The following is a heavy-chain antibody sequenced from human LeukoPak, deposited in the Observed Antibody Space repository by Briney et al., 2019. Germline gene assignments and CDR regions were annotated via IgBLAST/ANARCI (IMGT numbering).Heavy chain of an antibody. D-gene: IGHD3-9*01. CDR1: GGSFSGYY. Sequence: SETLSLTCAVYGGSFSGYYWSWIRQPPGKGQEWIGEINHSGSTNYNPSLKSRVTISVDTSKNQFSLKLSSVTAADTAVYYCASSENRHFDWLFPFGAFDIWGQGTMVTVSS. CDR3: ASSENRHFDWLFPFGAFDI. CDR2: INHSGST. V-gene: IGHV4-34*01. J-gene: IGHJ3*02.